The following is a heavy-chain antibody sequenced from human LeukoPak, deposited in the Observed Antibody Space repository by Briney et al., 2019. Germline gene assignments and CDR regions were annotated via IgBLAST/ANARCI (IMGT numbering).Heavy chain of an antibody. Sequence: AGGSLRLSCAASGFTFDDYAMHWVRRAPGKGLEWVSGISWNSGSIGYADSVKGRFTISRDNAKNSLYLQMNSLRAEDMALYYCAKDGGSGWYGVDYWGQGTLVTVSS. D-gene: IGHD6-19*01. CDR2: ISWNSGSI. CDR3: AKDGGSGWYGVDY. V-gene: IGHV3-9*03. J-gene: IGHJ4*02. CDR1: GFTFDDYA.